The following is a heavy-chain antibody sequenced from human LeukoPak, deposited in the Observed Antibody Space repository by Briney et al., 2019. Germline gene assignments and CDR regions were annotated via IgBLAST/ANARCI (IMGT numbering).Heavy chain of an antibody. V-gene: IGHV3-11*01. CDR1: GFTFSDYY. CDR3: ARDQNYYGKTLDY. D-gene: IGHD3-10*01. J-gene: IGHJ4*02. CDR2: ISSSGSTI. Sequence: GGSLRLSCAASGFTFSDYYVSWIRQAPGKGLEWVSYISSSGSTIYYADSVKGRFTISRDNAKNSLYLQMNSLRAEDTAVYYCARDQNYYGKTLDYWGQGTLVTVSS.